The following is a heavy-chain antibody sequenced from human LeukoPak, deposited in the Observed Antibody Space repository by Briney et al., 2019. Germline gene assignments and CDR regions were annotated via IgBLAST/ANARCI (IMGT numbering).Heavy chain of an antibody. Sequence: SVKVYCKASGITFTSSAMLWVPQARGQRHEWIGWIVVGSGNTNYAQKFQERVTITRDMSTSTAYMELSSLRSEDTAVYYCAADGPLWDDAFDIWGQGTMVTVSS. V-gene: IGHV1-58*02. D-gene: IGHD5-18*01. CDR1: GITFTSSA. CDR2: IVVGSGNT. J-gene: IGHJ3*02. CDR3: AADGPLWDDAFDI.